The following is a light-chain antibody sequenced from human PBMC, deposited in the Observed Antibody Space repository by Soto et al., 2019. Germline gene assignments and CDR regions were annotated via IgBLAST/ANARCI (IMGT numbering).Light chain of an antibody. V-gene: IGKV3-20*01. J-gene: IGKJ4*01. CDR2: GAS. CDR3: QYYGSLVLT. Sequence: EKVLTQSPGTLSLSPGERATLSCRASHSVSSTYLAWYQQKPGQAPRLLIYGASSRATGIPDRFSGSGSGTDFTLTISRLEPEDFAVYYCQYYGSLVLTFGGGTKVEIK. CDR1: HSVSSTY.